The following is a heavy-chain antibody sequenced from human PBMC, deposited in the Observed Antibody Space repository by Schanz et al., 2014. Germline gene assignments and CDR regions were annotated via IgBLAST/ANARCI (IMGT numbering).Heavy chain of an antibody. CDR3: ASRRRMGISMVRGILKGWFDP. D-gene: IGHD3-10*01. CDR1: GGSFSAYH. J-gene: IGHJ5*02. Sequence: QVQLQQWGAGLLKPLETLSLICVINGGSFSAYHWSWLRQSPGKGPEWIGEISHDGTTNYNPSLKSRVTISGDTSKNQFSLNLTSVTAADTAVYYCASRRRMGISMVRGILKGWFDPWGQGTLVTVSS. CDR2: ISHDGTT. V-gene: IGHV4-34*02.